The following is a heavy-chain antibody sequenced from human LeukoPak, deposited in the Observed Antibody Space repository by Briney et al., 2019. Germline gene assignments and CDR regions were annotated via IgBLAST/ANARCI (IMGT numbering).Heavy chain of an antibody. CDR3: ARGGPNSSGWRIDY. CDR2: IYYSGST. V-gene: IGHV4-59*01. CDR1: GGSINSYY. J-gene: IGHJ4*02. Sequence: PSETLSLTCTVSGGSINSYYWSWIRQPPGKGLEWIGYIYYSGSTNYNPSFKSRVTISVDTSKNQFSLKLSSVTAADTAVYYCARGGPNSSGWRIDYWGQGTLVTVSS. D-gene: IGHD6-19*01.